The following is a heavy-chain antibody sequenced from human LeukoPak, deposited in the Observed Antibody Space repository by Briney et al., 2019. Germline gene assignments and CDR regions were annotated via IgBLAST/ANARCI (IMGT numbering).Heavy chain of an antibody. CDR1: GYTFTSYY. CDR2: INPSGGST. J-gene: IGHJ5*02. Sequence: ATVKVSCKASGYTFTSYYMRWARQAPGQGLEWMGIINPSGGSTSYAQKFQGRVTMTRDTSTSTVYMELSSLRSEDTAVYYCARDRESVAAAGLPFDPWGQGTLVTVSS. V-gene: IGHV1-46*01. CDR3: ARDRESVAAAGLPFDP. D-gene: IGHD6-13*01.